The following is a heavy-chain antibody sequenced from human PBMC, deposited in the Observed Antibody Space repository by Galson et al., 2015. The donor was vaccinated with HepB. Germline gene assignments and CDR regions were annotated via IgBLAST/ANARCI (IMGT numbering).Heavy chain of an antibody. V-gene: IGHV7-4-1*02. CDR1: GYTFNTHA. CDR3: ARTPYYGSGSHSNAWFDP. D-gene: IGHD3-10*01. J-gene: IGHJ5*02. CDR2: INTNTGNQ. Sequence: SVKVSCKASGYTFNTHAMNWVRQAPGQGLEWMGWINTNTGNQTYAQGFTGRFVFSLDTSVTTAYLQISSLKAEDTAVYYCARTPYYGSGSHSNAWFDPWGQGTLVTVSS.